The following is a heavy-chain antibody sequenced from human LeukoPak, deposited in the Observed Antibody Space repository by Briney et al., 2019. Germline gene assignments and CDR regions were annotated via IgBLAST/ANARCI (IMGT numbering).Heavy chain of an antibody. J-gene: IGHJ4*02. Sequence: GGSLRLSCAASGFTFADYAMHWVRQTPGKGLEWVSGISWSSGNIDYADSVKGRFTISRDNAKNSLYLQMNSLRAEDTALYYCAKGRGYNYGYIFGYFDYWGQGTLVTVSS. CDR1: GFTFADYA. CDR2: ISWSSGNI. CDR3: AKGRGYNYGYIFGYFDY. D-gene: IGHD5-18*01. V-gene: IGHV3-9*01.